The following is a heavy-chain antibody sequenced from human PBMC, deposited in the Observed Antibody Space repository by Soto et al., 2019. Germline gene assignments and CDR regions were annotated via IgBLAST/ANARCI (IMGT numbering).Heavy chain of an antibody. J-gene: IGHJ6*02. Sequence: GGSLRLSCAASGFTFSNYWMHWVRQAPGKGLEWVSSISSSSSYIYYADSVKGRFTISRDNAKNSLYLQMNSLRAEDTAVYYCARMGSQRYYYYGMDVWGQGTTVTVSS. V-gene: IGHV3-21*01. D-gene: IGHD6-25*01. CDR1: GFTFSNYW. CDR2: ISSSSSYI. CDR3: ARMGSQRYYYYGMDV.